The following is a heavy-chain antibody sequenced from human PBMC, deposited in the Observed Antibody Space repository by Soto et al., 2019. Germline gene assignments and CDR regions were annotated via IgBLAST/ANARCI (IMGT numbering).Heavy chain of an antibody. CDR1: GGTFSTYS. J-gene: IGHJ3*02. CDR2: IIPMLGIA. D-gene: IGHD2-21*01. CDR3: TIGSWSGEVFDI. V-gene: IGHV1-69*02. Sequence: QVQLVQSGAEVKKPGSSVKVCCKDSGGTFSTYSMFWVRQAPGQGLEWMGRIIPMLGIANYAQRFQDRVTITADKSTATAYMELSSLRSEDTALYYCTIGSWSGEVFDIWGQGTMVTVSS.